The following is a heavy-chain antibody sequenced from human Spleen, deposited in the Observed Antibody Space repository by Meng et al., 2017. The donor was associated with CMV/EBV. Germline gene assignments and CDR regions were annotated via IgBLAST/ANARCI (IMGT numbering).Heavy chain of an antibody. CDR2: ISRDGGST. Sequence: GESLKISCVASGFTFDDYSMHWVRQVPGKGLEWVSLISRDGGSTNYADSVRGRFTISRDDAKNSLYLQVNSLRAEDTAVYYCARGYDFWSGHMAYWGQGALVTVSS. V-gene: IGHV3-43*01. J-gene: IGHJ4*02. CDR1: GFTFDDYS. CDR3: ARGYDFWSGHMAY. D-gene: IGHD3-3*01.